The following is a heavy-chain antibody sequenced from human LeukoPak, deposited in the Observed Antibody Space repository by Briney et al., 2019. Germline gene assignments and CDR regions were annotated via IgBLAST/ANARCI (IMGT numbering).Heavy chain of an antibody. Sequence: PGGSLRLSCAVSGITLSNYGMSWVRQAPGKGLEWVAGISDSGGRTKYADSVKGRFTISRDNSKNTLYLQMNSLRAEDTAVYFCAKRGVVIRVILVGFHKEPYYFDSWGQGALVTVSS. D-gene: IGHD3-22*01. V-gene: IGHV3-23*01. J-gene: IGHJ4*02. CDR2: ISDSGGRT. CDR1: GITLSNYG. CDR3: AKRGVVIRVILVGFHKEPYYFDS.